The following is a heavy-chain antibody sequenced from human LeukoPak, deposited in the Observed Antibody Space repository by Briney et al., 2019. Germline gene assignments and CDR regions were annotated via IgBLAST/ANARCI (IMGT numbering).Heavy chain of an antibody. CDR3: AKDHYYDSSGPFAFDI. V-gene: IGHV3-48*04. J-gene: IGHJ3*02. CDR2: ISSSSSTI. Sequence: GGSLRLSCAASGFTFSSYSMNWVRQAPGRGLEWVSYISSSSSTIYYADSVKGRFTISRDNAKNSLYLQMNSLRAEDTAVYYCAKDHYYDSSGPFAFDIWGQGTMVTVSS. D-gene: IGHD3-22*01. CDR1: GFTFSSYS.